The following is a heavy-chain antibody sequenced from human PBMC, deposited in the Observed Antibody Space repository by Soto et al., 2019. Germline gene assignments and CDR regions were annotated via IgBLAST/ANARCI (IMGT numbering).Heavy chain of an antibody. CDR2: INPNSGGT. Sequence: ASVKVSCKASGYTFTGYYMHWVRQAPGQGLEWMGWINPNSGGTNYAQKFQGWVTMTRDTSISTAYMELSRLRSDDTAVYYCAKDGYSGYYYPGAFDIWGQGTMVTVSS. V-gene: IGHV1-2*04. J-gene: IGHJ3*02. CDR1: GYTFTGYY. D-gene: IGHD3-22*01. CDR3: AKDGYSGYYYPGAFDI.